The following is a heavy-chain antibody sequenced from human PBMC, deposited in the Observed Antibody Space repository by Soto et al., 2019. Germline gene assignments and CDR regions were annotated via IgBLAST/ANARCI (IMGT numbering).Heavy chain of an antibody. CDR3: ARVGDYDFWSGFRQRGAFDI. J-gene: IGHJ3*02. D-gene: IGHD3-3*01. CDR1: GYTFTSYG. Sequence: ASVKVSCTASGYTFTSYGITWVRQAPGQGLEWMGWISAYNGNTNYAQKLQGRVTMTTDTSTSTAYMELRSLRSDDTAVYYCARVGDYDFWSGFRQRGAFDIWGQGTMVTVSS. CDR2: ISAYNGNT. V-gene: IGHV1-18*01.